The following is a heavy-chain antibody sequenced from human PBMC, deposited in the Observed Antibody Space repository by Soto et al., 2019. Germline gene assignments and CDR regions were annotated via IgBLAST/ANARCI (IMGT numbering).Heavy chain of an antibody. CDR1: GFTFSSYW. CDR2: IKQDGSEK. V-gene: IGHV3-7*01. D-gene: IGHD2-15*01. Sequence: GGSLRLSCAASGFTFSSYWMSWVRQAPGKGLEWVANIKQDGSEKYYVDSVKGRFTISRSNAKNSLYLQMNSPRAEDTAVYYCARLGYCSGGSCYFHYYYYMDVWGKGTTVTVSS. CDR3: ARLGYCSGGSCYFHYYYYMDV. J-gene: IGHJ6*03.